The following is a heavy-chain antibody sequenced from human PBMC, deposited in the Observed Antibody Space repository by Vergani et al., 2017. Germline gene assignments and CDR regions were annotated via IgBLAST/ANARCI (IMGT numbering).Heavy chain of an antibody. V-gene: IGHV4-30-2*03. CDR3: ARHDRVGELYFDY. CDR2: IYHSGST. J-gene: IGHJ4*02. Sequence: QLQLQESGSGLVKPSQTLSLTCAVSGGSISSGGYSWSWIRQPPGKGLEWIGYIYHSGSTYYNPSLKSRVTISVDTSKNQFSLKLSSVTAADTAVYYCARHDRVGELYFDYWGQGTLVTVSS. CDR1: GGSISSGGYS. D-gene: IGHD3-10*01.